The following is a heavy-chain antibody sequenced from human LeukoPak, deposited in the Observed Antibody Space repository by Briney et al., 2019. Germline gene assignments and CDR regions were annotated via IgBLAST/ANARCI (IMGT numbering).Heavy chain of an antibody. J-gene: IGHJ4*02. CDR2: ISSSGSDI. Sequence: GGSLRLSCAASGFTFSSHSMNWVRQAPGKGLEGVSKISSSGSDIYYADSVKGRFIISRDNAKSTLYLQMNGLRVEDTAVYYCARGGSLGYWGQGTLVTVSS. CDR3: ARGGSLGY. CDR1: GFTFSSHS. V-gene: IGHV3-21*05. D-gene: IGHD6-19*01.